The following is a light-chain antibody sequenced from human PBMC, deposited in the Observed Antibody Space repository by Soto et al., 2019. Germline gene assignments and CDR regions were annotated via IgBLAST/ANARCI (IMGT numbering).Light chain of an antibody. Sequence: QSGLTQPPSASGSPGQSVTISCAGTSSDVGGYNYVSWYQQHPGKAPKLMIYEVTKRPSGVPDRFSGSKSGNTASLTVSGLQAEDEADYYCSSYAGSHNFGVFGTGTKLTVL. CDR1: SSDVGGYNY. J-gene: IGLJ1*01. CDR3: SSYAGSHNFGV. CDR2: EVT. V-gene: IGLV2-8*01.